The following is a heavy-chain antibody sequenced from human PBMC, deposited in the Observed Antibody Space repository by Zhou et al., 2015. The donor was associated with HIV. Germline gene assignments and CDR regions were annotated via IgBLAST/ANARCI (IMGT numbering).Heavy chain of an antibody. CDR3: ARGPYYDFSSEGYYFDY. V-gene: IGHV3-30*03. J-gene: IGHJ4*02. D-gene: IGHD3-3*01. Sequence: VRLEESGGGLVQPGTFLRLSCAASGFTFSGSGMHWVRQAPGKGLEWVAVISYDGSKTHYGDSVKGRFTVSRDNSKNTLYLQMNSLRAEDTAVYYCARGPYYDFSSEGYYFDYWGQGTLVTVSS. CDR2: ISYDGSKT. CDR1: GFTFSGSG.